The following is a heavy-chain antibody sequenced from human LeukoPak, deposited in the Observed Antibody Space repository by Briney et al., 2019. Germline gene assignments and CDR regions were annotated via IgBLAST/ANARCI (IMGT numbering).Heavy chain of an antibody. CDR3: ARAFSWTGDYYYYGMDV. D-gene: IGHD3/OR15-3a*01. V-gene: IGHV1-69*04. CDR1: GGAFSSYA. Sequence: SVKVSCKASGGAFSSYAISWVRQAPGQGLEWMGRIIPILGIANYAQKFQGRVTITADKSTSTAYMELSSLRSEDTAVYYCARAFSWTGDYYYYGMDVWGQGTTVTVSS. CDR2: IIPILGIA. J-gene: IGHJ6*02.